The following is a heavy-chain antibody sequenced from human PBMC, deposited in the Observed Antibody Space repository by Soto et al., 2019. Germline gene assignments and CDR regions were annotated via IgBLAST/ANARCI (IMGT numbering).Heavy chain of an antibody. V-gene: IGHV3-33*01. D-gene: IGHD3-3*01. Sequence: GGSLRLSCAASGFTFSSYGMHWVRQAPGKGLEWVAVIWYDGSNKYYADSVKGRFTISRDNSKNTLYLQMNSLRAEDTAVYYCAREAIFGAGHNWFDPWGQGTLVTSPQ. CDR1: GFTFSSYG. CDR3: AREAIFGAGHNWFDP. CDR2: IWYDGSNK. J-gene: IGHJ5*02.